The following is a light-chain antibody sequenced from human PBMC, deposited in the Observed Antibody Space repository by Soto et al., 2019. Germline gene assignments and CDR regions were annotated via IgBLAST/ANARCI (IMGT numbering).Light chain of an antibody. CDR2: DVT. J-gene: IGLJ3*02. CDR1: SSDVGAYNY. CDR3: SSYTSSSPVV. Sequence: QSALTQPASVYGSPGQSVTISCSGSSSDVGAYNYVSWYQRHPGKAPKLMIYDVTNRPSGVSNRFSGSKSGNTASLTISGLQAEDEADYFCSSYTSSSPVVFGGGTKLTVL. V-gene: IGLV2-14*01.